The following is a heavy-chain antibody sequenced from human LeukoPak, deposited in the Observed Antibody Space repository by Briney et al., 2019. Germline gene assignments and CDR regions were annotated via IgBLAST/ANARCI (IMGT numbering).Heavy chain of an antibody. D-gene: IGHD6-13*01. CDR1: GFTFSSYA. CDR2: IRYDGSNK. CDR3: ARGSSSWPYYFDY. J-gene: IGHJ4*02. Sequence: GGSLRLSCAASGFTFSSYAMHWVRQAPGKGLEWVAFIRYDGSNKYYADSVKGRFTISRDNSKNSLYLQMNSLRAEDTALYYCARGSSSWPYYFDYWGQGTLVTVSS. V-gene: IGHV3-30*02.